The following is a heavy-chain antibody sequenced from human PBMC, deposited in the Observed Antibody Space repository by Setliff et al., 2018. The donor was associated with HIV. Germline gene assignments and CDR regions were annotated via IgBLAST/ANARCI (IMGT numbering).Heavy chain of an antibody. CDR1: GGSFSGYY. CDR2: IDDSEST. D-gene: IGHD4-17*01. Sequence: SETLSLTCAVYGGSFSGYYWSWIRQPPGKGLEWIGNIDDSESTYYNPSLKSRVTISVDTSKNHFSLKLNSVTAADTAVYYCARAPGPYGYYNWFDPWGQGALVTVSS. V-gene: IGHV4-34*01. CDR3: ARAPGPYGYYNWFDP. J-gene: IGHJ5*02.